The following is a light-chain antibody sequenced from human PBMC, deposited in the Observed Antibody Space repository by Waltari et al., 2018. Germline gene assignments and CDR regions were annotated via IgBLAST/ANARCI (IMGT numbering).Light chain of an antibody. CDR1: QSVSSN. Sequence: EIVMTQSPATLSVYPGERAPLSCRASQSVSSNLAWYQQKPGQAPRLLIYGASTRATGIPARFSGSGSGTEFTLTISSMQSEDFAVYYCQQYNNWPPYTFGQGTKLEIK. V-gene: IGKV3-15*01. J-gene: IGKJ2*01. CDR2: GAS. CDR3: QQYNNWPPYT.